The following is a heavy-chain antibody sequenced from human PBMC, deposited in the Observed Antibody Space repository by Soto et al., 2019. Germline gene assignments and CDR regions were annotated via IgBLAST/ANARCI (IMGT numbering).Heavy chain of an antibody. Sequence: SETLSLTYTVSGGSISSSTYYWAWIRQPPGKGLEWIGTIYYSGSTYYNPSLNPSLKSRVTISVHTSKNQFSLKLSSVTAADTAVYYCATHRPGVLYYGMDVWGQGTTVTVSS. V-gene: IGHV4-39*01. D-gene: IGHD3-10*01. CDR3: ATHRPGVLYYGMDV. CDR2: IYYSGST. CDR1: GGSISSSTYY. J-gene: IGHJ6*02.